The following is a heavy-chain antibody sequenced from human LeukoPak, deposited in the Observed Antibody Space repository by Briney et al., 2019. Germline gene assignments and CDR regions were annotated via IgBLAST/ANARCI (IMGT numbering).Heavy chain of an antibody. CDR2: IYYSGST. D-gene: IGHD6-13*01. Sequence: KPSETLSLTCTVSGGSISSYYRSWIRQPPGKGLEWIGYIYYSGSTNYNPSLKSRVTISVDTSKNQFSLKLSSVTAADTAVYYCARRYSSSWYYFDYWGQGTLVTVSS. CDR3: ARRYSSSWYYFDY. V-gene: IGHV4-59*08. CDR1: GGSISSYY. J-gene: IGHJ4*02.